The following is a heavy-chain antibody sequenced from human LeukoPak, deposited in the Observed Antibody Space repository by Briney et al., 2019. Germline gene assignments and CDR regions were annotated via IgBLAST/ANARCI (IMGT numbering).Heavy chain of an antibody. Sequence: PSETLSLTCTVSGGSIGSYYWSWIRQPPGKGLEWIGYIYYSGSTNYNPSLKSRVTISLDTSKNQFSLKLSSVTAADTAVFYCARGGYCSGGSCYFSWFDPWGQGTLVTVSS. CDR2: IYYSGST. J-gene: IGHJ5*02. CDR3: ARGGYCSGGSCYFSWFDP. CDR1: GGSIGSYY. V-gene: IGHV4-59*01. D-gene: IGHD2-15*01.